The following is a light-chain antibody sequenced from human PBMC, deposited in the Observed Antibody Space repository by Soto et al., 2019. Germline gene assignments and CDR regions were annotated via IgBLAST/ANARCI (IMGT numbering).Light chain of an antibody. J-gene: IGLJ3*02. V-gene: IGLV2-23*01. CDR3: CSFAGSSTS. Sequence: QSVLTQPASVSGSPGQSITISCTGTSSDVGTYKPVSWYQQYPGKAPKVIIYDDTKRPSGVSSRFSGSKSGNTASLTISGLQVEDEADYYCCSFAGSSTSFGGGTKLTVL. CDR2: DDT. CDR1: SSDVGTYKP.